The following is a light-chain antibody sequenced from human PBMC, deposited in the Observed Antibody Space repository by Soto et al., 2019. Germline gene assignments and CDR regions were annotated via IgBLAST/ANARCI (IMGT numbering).Light chain of an antibody. J-gene: IGKJ2*01. V-gene: IGKV1-39*01. CDR3: QQSYSTPYT. CDR2: DAS. CDR1: QTISTY. Sequence: DIQMTQSPSSLSASVGDRVTITCRASQTISTYLNWYQQKPGKALRLLIYDASNVISGVPSRFSGSVSGTDFNLTSASLQPEDFSTYYFQQSYSTPYTFGQGTKVEI.